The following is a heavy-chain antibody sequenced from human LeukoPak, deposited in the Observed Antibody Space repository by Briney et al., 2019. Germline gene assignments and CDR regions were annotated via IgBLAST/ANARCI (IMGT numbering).Heavy chain of an antibody. V-gene: IGHV3-21*04. Sequence: PGGSLRLSCAASGFTFSSYSMNWVRQAPGKGLEWVSSISSSSSYIYYADSVKGRFTISRDNSKNTLFLQMNSLRAEDTAVYYCAKGSQNWGKYYFDYWGQGTLVTVSS. CDR3: AKGSQNWGKYYFDY. D-gene: IGHD7-27*01. CDR2: ISSSSSYI. CDR1: GFTFSSYS. J-gene: IGHJ4*02.